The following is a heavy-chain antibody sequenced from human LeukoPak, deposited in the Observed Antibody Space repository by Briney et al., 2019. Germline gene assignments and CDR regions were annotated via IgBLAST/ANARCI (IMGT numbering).Heavy chain of an antibody. CDR2: IYYSGST. V-gene: IGHV4-39*01. D-gene: IGHD3-16*02. J-gene: IGHJ5*02. CDR3: ASVGYDYVWGSYRLLS. CDR1: GGSISSSSYY. Sequence: SETLSLTRTVSGGSISSSSYYWGWIRQPPGKGLEWIGSIYYSGSTYCNPSLKSRVTISVDTSKNQFSLKLSSATAADTAVYYCASVGYDYVWGSYRLLSWGQGTLVTVSS.